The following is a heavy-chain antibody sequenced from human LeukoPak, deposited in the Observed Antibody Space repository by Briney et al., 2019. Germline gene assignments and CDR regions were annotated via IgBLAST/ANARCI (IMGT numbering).Heavy chain of an antibody. J-gene: IGHJ3*02. CDR1: GGTFSSYA. Sequence: SVKVSCKASGGTFSSYAISWVRQAPGQGLEWMGRIIPIFGTANYAQKFQGRVTITTDESTSTAYMELSSLRSEDTAVYYCARGYCSGGSCHDAFDTWGQGTMVTVSS. CDR3: ARGYCSGGSCHDAFDT. CDR2: IIPIFGTA. V-gene: IGHV1-69*05. D-gene: IGHD2-15*01.